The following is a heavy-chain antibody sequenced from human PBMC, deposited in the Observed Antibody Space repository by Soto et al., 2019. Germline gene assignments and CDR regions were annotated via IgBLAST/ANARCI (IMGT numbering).Heavy chain of an antibody. D-gene: IGHD1-26*01. Sequence: QVQLVESGGGVVQPGRSLRLSCAASGFTFSSYGMHWVRQAPGKGLEWVAVISYDGSNKYYADSVKGRFTISRDNSKNTLYLQMNSLRAEDTAVYYCAKRSGSYFYGMDVWGQGTTVTVSS. CDR2: ISYDGSNK. V-gene: IGHV3-30*18. J-gene: IGHJ6*02. CDR1: GFTFSSYG. CDR3: AKRSGSYFYGMDV.